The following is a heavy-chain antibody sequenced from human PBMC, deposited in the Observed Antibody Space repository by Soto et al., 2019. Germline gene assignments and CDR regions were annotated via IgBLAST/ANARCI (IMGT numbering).Heavy chain of an antibody. CDR1: GFTFSSYD. CDR3: ARDGGDGYNLRYYGMDV. J-gene: IGHJ6*02. V-gene: IGHV3-13*01. Sequence: GGSLRLSCAASGFTFSSYDMHWVRQATGKGLEWVSAIGTAGDTYYPGSVKGRFTISRENAKNSLYLQMNSLRAEDTAVYYCARDGGDGYNLRYYGMDVWGQGTTVTVSS. CDR2: IGTAGDT. D-gene: IGHD5-12*01.